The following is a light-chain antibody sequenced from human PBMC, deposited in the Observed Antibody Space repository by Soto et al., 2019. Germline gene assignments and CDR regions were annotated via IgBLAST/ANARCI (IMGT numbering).Light chain of an antibody. Sequence: DIPMTQSPSTLSASVGARVTITCRASQSISSWLAWYQQKPGKAPKLLIYKATSLESGVPSRFSGSGSGTEFTLTISSLQPDDFATYYCQQYNSSFGQGTKVEIK. CDR1: QSISSW. CDR2: KAT. V-gene: IGKV1-5*03. CDR3: QQYNSS. J-gene: IGKJ1*01.